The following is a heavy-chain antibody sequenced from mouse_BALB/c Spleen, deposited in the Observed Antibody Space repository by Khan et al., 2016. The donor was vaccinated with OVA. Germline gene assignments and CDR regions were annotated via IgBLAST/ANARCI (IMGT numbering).Heavy chain of an antibody. CDR3: AKKGYYGYGNAWFAY. Sequence: QVQLKESGPGLVAPSQSLSITCTVSGFSLTSYGVSWVRQPPGKGLEWLGVIWGDGNTNYHSALISRLSISKVNSQSTAILKPTSLQTDDTATYYCAKKGYYGYGNAWFAYWGQGTLVTVSA. CDR1: GFSLTSYG. D-gene: IGHD1-2*01. CDR2: IWGDGNT. V-gene: IGHV2-3*01. J-gene: IGHJ3*01.